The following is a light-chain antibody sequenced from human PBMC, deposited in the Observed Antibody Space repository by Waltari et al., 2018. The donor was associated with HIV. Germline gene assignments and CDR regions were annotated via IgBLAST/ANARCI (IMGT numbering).Light chain of an antibody. Sequence: QSALSQPASVSGSPGQSITISCTGGSGDVGTYNLVSWYQRLPGSAPKLIIYEATKRPSGVSNRFSGSKSGGTASLTISGLQADDEGHYYCCSYAGTVVFGGGTKLTVL. V-gene: IGLV2-23*01. J-gene: IGLJ2*01. CDR1: SGDVGTYNL. CDR3: CSYAGTVV. CDR2: EAT.